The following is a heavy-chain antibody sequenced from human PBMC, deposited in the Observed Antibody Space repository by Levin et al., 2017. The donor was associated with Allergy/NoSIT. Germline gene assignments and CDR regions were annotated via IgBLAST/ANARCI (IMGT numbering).Heavy chain of an antibody. J-gene: IGHJ5*02. CDR3: ARDLGYCSGGSCRNWFDP. Sequence: SCAASGFTFSSSWMHWVRQAPGKGLVWVSRINSDGSSTSYADSVKGRFTISRDNAKNTLYLQMNSLRAEDTAVYYCARDLGYCSGGSCRNWFDPWGQGTLVTVSS. V-gene: IGHV3-74*01. CDR1: GFTFSSSW. D-gene: IGHD2-15*01. CDR2: INSDGSST.